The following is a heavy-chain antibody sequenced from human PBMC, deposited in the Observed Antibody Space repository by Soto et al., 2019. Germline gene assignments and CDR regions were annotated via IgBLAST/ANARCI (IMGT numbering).Heavy chain of an antibody. CDR1: GGSITFGYY. V-gene: IGHV4-31*03. D-gene: IGHD1-1*01. J-gene: IGHJ3*02. Sequence: QMQLHQSGPRLVKPSQTLSLTCTVSGGSITFGYYWTWIRQPPGKGLEWIGRIYDNENTHYNPSLKSRITISVDTSKTQFTLNLSSVTAADTAVYYCARPFSWVHDAFDIWGLGTLITVSS. CDR3: ARPFSWVHDAFDI. CDR2: IYDNENT.